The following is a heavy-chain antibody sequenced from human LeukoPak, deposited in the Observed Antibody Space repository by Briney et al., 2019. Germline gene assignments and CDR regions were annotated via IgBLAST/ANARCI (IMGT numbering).Heavy chain of an antibody. CDR3: ARPNSSTSRGAFDI. V-gene: IGHV4-59*08. CDR2: IYYSGSGST. D-gene: IGHD2-2*01. CDR1: GGSISSYY. J-gene: IGHJ3*02. Sequence: PSETLSLTCTVSGGSISSYYWSWIRQPPGKGLEWIGYIYYSGSGSTNYNPSLKSRVSISVDTSKNHFSLKLSSVTAADTAVYYCARPNSSTSRGAFDIWGQGTMVTVSS.